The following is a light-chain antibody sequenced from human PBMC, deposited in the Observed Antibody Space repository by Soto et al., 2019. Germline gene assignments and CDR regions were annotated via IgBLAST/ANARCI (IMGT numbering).Light chain of an antibody. CDR3: QQRSNWPRI. J-gene: IGKJ3*01. Sequence: EIVLTQSPATLSLSPGERATLSCRASQSVSSYLAWYQQKPGQAPRLLIYDASNRATGIPARFSGSGSGTDFTLTISSLETEDFAVYYCQQRSNWPRIFGPGTKVDIK. CDR1: QSVSSY. CDR2: DAS. V-gene: IGKV3-11*01.